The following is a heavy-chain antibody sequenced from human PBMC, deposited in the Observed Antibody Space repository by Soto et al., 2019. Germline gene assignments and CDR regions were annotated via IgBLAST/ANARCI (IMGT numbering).Heavy chain of an antibody. V-gene: IGHV3-23*01. Sequence: EVQLLESGGGLVQPGGSLRLSCAASGFTFSSYAMSWVRQAPGKGLEWVSAISGSGGSTYHADSVKGRLTISRDNSKNTQYLQVNSLRAEDTAVYYCARDLPRGGGGRFYYYYGMDVWGQGTTVSVSS. D-gene: IGHD1-26*01. J-gene: IGHJ6*01. CDR3: ARDLPRGGGGRFYYYYGMDV. CDR2: ISGSGGST. CDR1: GFTFSSYA.